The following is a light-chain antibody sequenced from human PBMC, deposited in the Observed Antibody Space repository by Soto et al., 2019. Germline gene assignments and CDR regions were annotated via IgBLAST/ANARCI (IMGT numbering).Light chain of an antibody. CDR3: LRYGNSPYT. J-gene: IGKJ2*01. Sequence: EIVLTQSPGTLSLSPGERATLSCSASQSVSSSYLAWYQQKPGQAPRLLIYGASSRATGITDRFSGSGSGTDFTLTISRLEPEDFAVYYCLRYGNSPYTFGQGTKLEI. CDR1: QSVSSSY. V-gene: IGKV3-20*01. CDR2: GAS.